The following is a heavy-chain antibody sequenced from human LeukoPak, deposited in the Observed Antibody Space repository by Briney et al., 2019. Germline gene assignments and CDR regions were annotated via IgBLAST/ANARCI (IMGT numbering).Heavy chain of an antibody. D-gene: IGHD6-13*01. Sequence: GGSLRLSCAASGFTFSDYYMSWIRQAPGKELEWVSHISSRSRYTNYADSVKGRFTISRDNAKNSLYLQMNSLRAEDTAVYYCARGSIAAAGSFEYWGQGALVTVSS. CDR1: GFTFSDYY. CDR3: ARGSIAAAGSFEY. J-gene: IGHJ4*02. V-gene: IGHV3-11*03. CDR2: ISSRSRYT.